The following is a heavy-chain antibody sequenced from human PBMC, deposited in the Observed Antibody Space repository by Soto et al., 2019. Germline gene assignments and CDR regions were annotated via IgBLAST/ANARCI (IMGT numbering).Heavy chain of an antibody. Sequence: GGSLRLSCAASGFTFSNAWMSWVRQAPGKGLEWVGRITSKTDGGTTDYAAPVKGRFTISRDDAKNTLYLQMNSLTSEDTALYYCTTGYCSGDSCYFDYWGQGTLVTVSS. J-gene: IGHJ4*02. CDR1: GFTFSNAW. D-gene: IGHD2-15*01. V-gene: IGHV3-15*01. CDR2: ITSKTDGGTT. CDR3: TTGYCSGDSCYFDY.